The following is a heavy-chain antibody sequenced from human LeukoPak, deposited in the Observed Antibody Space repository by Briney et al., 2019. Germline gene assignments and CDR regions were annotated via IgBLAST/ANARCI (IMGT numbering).Heavy chain of an antibody. Sequence: GGSLRLSCAASGFTVSSNYMSWVRQAPGKGLEWVSVIYSGGSTYYADSVKGRFTISRDNSKNTLYLQMNSLRAEDTAVYYCARDYSWYSYGNAFDYWGQGTLVTVSS. D-gene: IGHD5-18*01. CDR1: GFTVSSNY. CDR2: IYSGGST. J-gene: IGHJ4*02. V-gene: IGHV3-66*01. CDR3: ARDYSWYSYGNAFDY.